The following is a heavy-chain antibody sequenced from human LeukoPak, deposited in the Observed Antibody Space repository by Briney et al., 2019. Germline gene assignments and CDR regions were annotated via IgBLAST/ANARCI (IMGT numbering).Heavy chain of an antibody. D-gene: IGHD3-22*01. CDR1: GFTVSSNY. CDR2: IYSGGST. V-gene: IGHV3-53*01. J-gene: IGHJ4*02. CDR3: ARDRWYYDSSGYYFSDY. Sequence: GGSLRLSCAASGFTVSSNYMSWVRQAPGKGLEWVSVIYSGGSTYYADSVKGRFTISRDNSKNTLYLQMNSLRAEDTAVYYCARDRWYYDSSGYYFSDYWGQGTLATVSS.